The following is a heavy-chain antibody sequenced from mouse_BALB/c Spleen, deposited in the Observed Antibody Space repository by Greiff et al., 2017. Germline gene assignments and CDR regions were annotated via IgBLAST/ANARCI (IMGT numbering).Heavy chain of an antibody. V-gene: IGHV3-8*02. Sequence: EVHLVESGPSLVKPSQTLSLTCSVTGDSITSGYWNWIRKFPGNKLEYMGYISYSGSTYYNPSLKSRISITRDTSKNQYYLQLNSVTTEDTATYYCARFDGYPYYAMDYWGQGTSVTVSS. D-gene: IGHD2-3*01. J-gene: IGHJ4*01. CDR3: ARFDGYPYYAMDY. CDR2: ISYSGST. CDR1: GDSITSGY.